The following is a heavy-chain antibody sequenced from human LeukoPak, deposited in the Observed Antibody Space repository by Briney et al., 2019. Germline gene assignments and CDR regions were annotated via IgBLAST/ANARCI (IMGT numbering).Heavy chain of an antibody. V-gene: IGHV4-34*01. J-gene: IGHJ6*02. CDR2: INHSGST. Sequence: SETLSLTCAVYGGSFSGYYWSWIRQPPGKGLEWIGEINHSGSTNYNPSLKSRVTISVDTSKNQFSLKLSSVTAADTAVYYCARGPVIRYYYYGMDVWGRGTTVTVSS. CDR1: GGSFSGYY. CDR3: ARGPVIRYYYYGMDV. D-gene: IGHD2-21*01.